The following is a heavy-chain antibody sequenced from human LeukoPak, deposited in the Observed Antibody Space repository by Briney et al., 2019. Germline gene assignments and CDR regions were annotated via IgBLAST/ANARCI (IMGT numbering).Heavy chain of an antibody. CDR3: ARVISADASLDY. J-gene: IGHJ4*02. CDR2: IYYSGST. Sequence: PSETLSLTCTVSGGSISSSSYYWGWIRQPPGKGLEWIGSIYYSGSTYYNPSLKSRVTISVDTSKNQSSLKLSSVTAADTAVYYCARVISADASLDYWGQGTLVTVSS. CDR1: GGSISSSSYY. D-gene: IGHD2-21*01. V-gene: IGHV4-39*07.